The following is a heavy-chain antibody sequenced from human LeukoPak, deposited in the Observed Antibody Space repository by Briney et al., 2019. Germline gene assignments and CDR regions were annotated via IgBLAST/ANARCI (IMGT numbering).Heavy chain of an antibody. CDR2: INGGDR. CDR3: GRNRRSGRDRARDY. CDR1: GFIFDDYG. V-gene: IGHV3-20*04. D-gene: IGHD1-26*01. Sequence: GGSLRLSCAASGFIFDDYGMSWVRQVPGKGLEWVSGINGGDRGYADSVKGRFTISKDNAKNSLYLQMNSPRAGSTDLYSSGRNRRSGRDRARDYWGQGILVTVSS. J-gene: IGHJ4*02.